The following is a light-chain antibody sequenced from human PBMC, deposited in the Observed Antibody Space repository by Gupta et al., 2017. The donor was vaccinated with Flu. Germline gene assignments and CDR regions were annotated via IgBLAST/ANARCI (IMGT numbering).Light chain of an antibody. J-gene: IGKJ5*01. V-gene: IGKV3-11*01. CDR3: QQRSNWPQVT. CDR1: QSVSSY. Sequence: EIVLTQSPATLSLSPGERATLSCRASQSVSSYLAWYQQKPGQAPRLLIYDASNRATGIPARFSGSGSGTDVTLTISSREQEDFAVYYCQQRSNWPQVTFGQGTRLEIK. CDR2: DAS.